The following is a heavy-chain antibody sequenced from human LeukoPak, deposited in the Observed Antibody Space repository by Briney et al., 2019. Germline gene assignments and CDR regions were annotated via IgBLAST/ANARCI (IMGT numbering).Heavy chain of an antibody. D-gene: IGHD2-15*01. Sequence: GALRLYCAASGFTVSSNYMSWVRQAPGKGLEWVSVIYSGGSTYYADSVKGRFTISRDNSKNTLYLQMNSLRAEDTAVYYCAREYCSGGSCYLDYWGQGTLVTVSS. J-gene: IGHJ4*02. CDR1: GFTVSSNY. CDR3: AREYCSGGSCYLDY. V-gene: IGHV3-66*02. CDR2: IYSGGST.